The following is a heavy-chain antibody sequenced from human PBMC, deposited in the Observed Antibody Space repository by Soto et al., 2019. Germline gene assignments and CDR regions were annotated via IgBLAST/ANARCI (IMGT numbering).Heavy chain of an antibody. CDR3: AKTTTSGSPFWYFDY. D-gene: IGHD2-2*01. V-gene: IGHV3-23*01. CDR2: ISGSGGST. J-gene: IGHJ4*02. Sequence: LRLSFAASGFTFSSYAMSWVRQAPGKGLEWVSAISGSGGSTYYADSVKGRFTISRDNSKNTLYLQMNSLRAEDTAVYYCAKTTTSGSPFWYFDYWGQGTLVTVSS. CDR1: GFTFSSYA.